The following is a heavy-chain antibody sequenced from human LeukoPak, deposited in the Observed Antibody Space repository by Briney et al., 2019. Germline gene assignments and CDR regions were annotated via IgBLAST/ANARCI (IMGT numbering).Heavy chain of an antibody. CDR2: INHSGST. V-gene: IGHV4-34*01. J-gene: IGHJ6*03. CDR3: ARSGWNYYYYYMDV. CDR1: GGSFSGYY. Sequence: KPSETLSLTCAVYGGSFSGYYWSWIPQPPGKGLEWIGEINHSGSTNYNPSLKSRVTISVDTSKNQFSLKLSCVTDTDAAVYYCARSGWNYYYYYMDVWGKGTTVTVSS. D-gene: IGHD6-19*01.